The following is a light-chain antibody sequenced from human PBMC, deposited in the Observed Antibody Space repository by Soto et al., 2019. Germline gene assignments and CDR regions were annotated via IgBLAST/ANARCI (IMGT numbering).Light chain of an antibody. J-gene: IGKJ3*01. Sequence: EIVLTQSPGTLSLSAGERATLSCRASQTISSNYLAWYQQKPGHAPRLLIFGASYRATGIPDRFSGSGSGTDFTLTISRLEPEDFAVYYCQQYRSSPPEFTCGPGTKVDIK. CDR3: QQYRSSPPEFT. V-gene: IGKV3-20*01. CDR1: QTISSNY. CDR2: GAS.